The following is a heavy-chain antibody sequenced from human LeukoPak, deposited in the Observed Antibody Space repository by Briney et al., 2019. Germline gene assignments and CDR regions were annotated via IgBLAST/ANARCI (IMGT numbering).Heavy chain of an antibody. CDR1: GFTFSSYE. CDR3: ARDRKYYDSSGYYYQSGKADY. Sequence: GGSLRLSCAASGFTFSSYEMNWVRQAPGKGLEWVSYISSSGSTRYNADSVKGRFTISRDNAKNTLYLQMNSLRAEDTAVYYCARDRKYYDSSGYYYQSGKADYWGQETLVTVSS. V-gene: IGHV3-48*03. J-gene: IGHJ4*02. D-gene: IGHD3-22*01. CDR2: ISSSGSTR.